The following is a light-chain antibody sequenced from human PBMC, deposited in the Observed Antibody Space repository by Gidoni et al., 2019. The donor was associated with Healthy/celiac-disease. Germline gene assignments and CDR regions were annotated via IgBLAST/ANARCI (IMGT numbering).Light chain of an antibody. CDR1: QSVSSN. Sequence: EIVMTPSPATLSVSPGERATLSCRASQSVSSNLAWYQQTPGQAPRLLIYGASTRDTGIPARFSGSGSGTEFTLTISSLQSEDFAVYYCQQYNNWPPLTVGGXTKVEIK. CDR2: GAS. J-gene: IGKJ4*01. V-gene: IGKV3-15*01. CDR3: QQYNNWPPLT.